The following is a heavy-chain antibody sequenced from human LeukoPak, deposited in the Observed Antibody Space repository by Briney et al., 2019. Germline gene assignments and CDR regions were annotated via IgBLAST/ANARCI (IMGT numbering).Heavy chain of an antibody. V-gene: IGHV3-23*01. CDR2: ISNNGGYT. D-gene: IGHD2-15*01. CDR3: AKQLGYCSDGSCYFPY. J-gene: IGHJ4*02. Sequence: GGSLRLSCAASGFAFSSSAMSWVRQAPGKGLEWVSAISNNGGYTYYADSVQGRFTISRDNSKSTLCLQMNSLRAEDTAVYYCAKQLGYCSDGSCYFPYWGQGTLVTVSS. CDR1: GFAFSSSA.